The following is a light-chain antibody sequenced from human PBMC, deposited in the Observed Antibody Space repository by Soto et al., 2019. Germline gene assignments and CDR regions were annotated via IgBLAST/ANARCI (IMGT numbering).Light chain of an antibody. CDR2: EGS. CDR3: CSYAGSNTLL. CDR1: SSDVGGYNF. V-gene: IGLV2-23*01. Sequence: QSALTQPASVSGFPGQSITISCTGSSSDVGGYNFVSWYQQLPGKAPKLIIYEGSKRPSGVSNRFSGSKSANTASLTISGLQAEDEADYYCCSYAGSNTLLFGGGTKVTVL. J-gene: IGLJ2*01.